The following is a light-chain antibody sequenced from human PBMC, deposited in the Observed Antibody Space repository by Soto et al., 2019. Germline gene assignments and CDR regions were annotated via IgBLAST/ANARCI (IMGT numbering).Light chain of an antibody. J-gene: IGKJ1*01. CDR2: GAS. V-gene: IGKV1-5*01. CDR1: QSIRYY. Sequence: DIQLTQSPPTLSASVGDRVTITCRASQSIRYYLAWYQQMPGKAPKLLIYGASSLQSGVPSRFSGSGSGTEFTLTISRLQPDDFATYFCQHRNSDSQTFGQGTKVEIK. CDR3: QHRNSDSQT.